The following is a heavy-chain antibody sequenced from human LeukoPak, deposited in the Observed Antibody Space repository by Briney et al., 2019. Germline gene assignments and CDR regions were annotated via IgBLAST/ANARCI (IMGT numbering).Heavy chain of an antibody. V-gene: IGHV3-21*01. Sequence: GGSLRLSCAASGFTFIDYTMHWIRQAPGKGLEWVSSITCTGRYIFYADSLKGRFTISRDNAKNSLYLQMNSLRAEDTAVYYCARLRNVGGNPHPFNVWGQGTTVTVSS. CDR2: ITCTGRYI. J-gene: IGHJ3*01. CDR1: GFTFIDYT. D-gene: IGHD4-23*01. CDR3: ARLRNVGGNPHPFNV.